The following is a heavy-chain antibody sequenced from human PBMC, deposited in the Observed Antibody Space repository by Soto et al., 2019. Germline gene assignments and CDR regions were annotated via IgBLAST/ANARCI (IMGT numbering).Heavy chain of an antibody. CDR3: ARTMHSYGILDI. J-gene: IGHJ3*02. D-gene: IGHD2-2*01. Sequence: SSETLSLTCAVSGDSINDYYWNWIRQPPGKGLEWIGYIHYRGSTFYDPSLKSRVTISSDTSKTQFSLRLSSVTAADTAVYYCARTMHSYGILDIWGQGTLVTVSS. CDR2: IHYRGST. CDR1: GDSINDYY. V-gene: IGHV4-59*01.